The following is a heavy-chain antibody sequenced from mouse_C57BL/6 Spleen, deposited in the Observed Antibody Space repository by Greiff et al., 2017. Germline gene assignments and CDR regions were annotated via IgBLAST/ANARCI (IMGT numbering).Heavy chain of an antibody. CDR3: ARRYGSSYVLWYFDV. J-gene: IGHJ1*03. D-gene: IGHD1-1*01. CDR2: IYWDDDK. CDR1: GFSLSTSGMG. Sequence: QVTLKECGPGILQSSQTLSLTCSFSGFSLSTSGMGVSWISQPSGKGLEWLAHIYWDDDKRYHPSLKSRLTISKATSRNRVFLKISSVDTADTATYYCARRYGSSYVLWYFDVWGTGTTVTVSS. V-gene: IGHV8-12*01.